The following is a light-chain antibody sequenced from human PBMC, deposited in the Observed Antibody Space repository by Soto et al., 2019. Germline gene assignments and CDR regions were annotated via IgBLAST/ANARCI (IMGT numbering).Light chain of an antibody. CDR1: SSNIGTNA. Sequence: LTQPPSASGTPGQRVTISCSGGSSNIGTNAVNWYQQLPGTAPKLLIYNNNQRPSGVPDRFSRSKSGTSSSLAISGLQSEDEADYYCAAWDDSLNGYVFGTGTKLTVL. CDR2: NNN. J-gene: IGLJ1*01. CDR3: AAWDDSLNGYV. V-gene: IGLV1-44*01.